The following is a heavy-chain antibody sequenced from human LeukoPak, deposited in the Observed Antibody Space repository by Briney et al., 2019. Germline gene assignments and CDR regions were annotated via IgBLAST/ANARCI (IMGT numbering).Heavy chain of an antibody. CDR3: ARDDHWGYAFDI. CDR1: GFTFSTYS. D-gene: IGHD3-16*01. CDR2: ISTTSTYM. J-gene: IGHJ3*02. Sequence: GGSLRLSCAASGFTFSTYSMNWVRQAPGKGLEWVSSISTTSTYMFYADSVRGRFTISRDNAKSSLYLQMNSLRAEDTAVYYCARDDHWGYAFDIWGQGTMVTVSS. V-gene: IGHV3-21*01.